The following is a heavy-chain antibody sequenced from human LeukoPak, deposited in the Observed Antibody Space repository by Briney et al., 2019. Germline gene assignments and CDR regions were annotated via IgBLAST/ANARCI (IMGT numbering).Heavy chain of an antibody. CDR1: GFTFSSYE. D-gene: IGHD4-23*01. CDR3: AKDYGGNPFDY. V-gene: IGHV3-48*03. Sequence: GGSLRLSCAASGFTFSSYEMNWVRQAPGKGLEWVSYISSSGSTIYYADSVKGRFTISRDNPKNSLYLQMNSLRAEDTAIYYCAKDYGGNPFDYWGQGTLVTVSS. J-gene: IGHJ4*02. CDR2: ISSSGSTI.